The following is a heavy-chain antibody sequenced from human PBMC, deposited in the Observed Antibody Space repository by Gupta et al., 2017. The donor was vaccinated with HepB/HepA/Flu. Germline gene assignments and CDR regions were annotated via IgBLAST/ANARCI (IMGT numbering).Heavy chain of an antibody. J-gene: IGHJ5*02. CDR3: TREDGGGWFDP. Sequence: EEQLVESGGGLVPPGGSLRLSCAASGFTIRNYWMHWVRQAPGKGLVWVSHINSDGTTINYADFLKGRFTISRDNAKNTLYLQMNSLRAEDTAVYYCTREDGGGWFDPWGQGTLVTVSS. CDR1: GFTIRNYW. V-gene: IGHV3-74*01. D-gene: IGHD3-10*01. CDR2: INSDGTTI.